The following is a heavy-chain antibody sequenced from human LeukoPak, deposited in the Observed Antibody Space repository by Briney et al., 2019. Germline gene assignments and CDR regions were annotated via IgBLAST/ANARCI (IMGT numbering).Heavy chain of an antibody. CDR3: ARLEMATRIDY. CDR2: ISSSSSYI. J-gene: IGHJ4*02. CDR1: GFTFSYYN. Sequence: GGSLRLSCAASGFTFSYYNMNWVRQAPGKGLEWVSSISSSSSYIYYADSVKGRFTISRDNAKNSLYLQMNSLRAEDTAVYYCARLEMATRIDYWGQGTLVTVSS. D-gene: IGHD5-24*01. V-gene: IGHV3-21*01.